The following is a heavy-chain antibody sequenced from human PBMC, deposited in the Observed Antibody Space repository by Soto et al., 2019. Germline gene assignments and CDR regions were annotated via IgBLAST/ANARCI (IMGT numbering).Heavy chain of an antibody. D-gene: IGHD2-8*02. Sequence: SVQVSCKASVCTFSIYGFSWVRQAPGQGPEWIGGIIPILTTPNYAQKFQGRVTIVADESTTTVYMELSSLKFEDTAVYYCATSVGIAPTGEDGMDVWGQGTSVTVSS. J-gene: IGHJ6*02. CDR3: ATSVGIAPTGEDGMDV. CDR1: VCTFSIYG. V-gene: IGHV1-69*13. CDR2: IIPILTTP.